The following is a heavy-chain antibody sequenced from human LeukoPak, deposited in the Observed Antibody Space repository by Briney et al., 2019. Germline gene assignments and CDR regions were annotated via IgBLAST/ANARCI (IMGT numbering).Heavy chain of an antibody. CDR3: ARDPGGYCGGDCYPS. V-gene: IGHV3-21*01. CDR2: ISSSNSYI. CDR1: GFTFSSYS. D-gene: IGHD2-21*02. Sequence: GGSLRLSCAASGFTFSSYSMNWVRQAPGKGLEWVSSISSSNSYIYYADSVKGRFTISRDNAKNSLYLQMNSLRAEDTAVYYCARDPGGYCGGDCYPSWGQGTLVTVSS. J-gene: IGHJ4*02.